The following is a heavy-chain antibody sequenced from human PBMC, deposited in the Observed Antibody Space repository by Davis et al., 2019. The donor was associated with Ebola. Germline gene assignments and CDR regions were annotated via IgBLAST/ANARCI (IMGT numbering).Heavy chain of an antibody. CDR2: ISTSGTTI. J-gene: IGHJ6*03. V-gene: IGHV3-11*04. CDR3: ARRPYSSGWWDYYYYMDV. D-gene: IGHD6-19*01. CDR1: GLTFSDYY. Sequence: SLKTPCAASGLTFSDYYMTWIRQAPGKGLEWVSYISTSGTTIYYADSVKGRFTISRDNAKNSLYLQMNSLRAEDTAVYYCARRPYSSGWWDYYYYMDVWGKGTTVTVSS.